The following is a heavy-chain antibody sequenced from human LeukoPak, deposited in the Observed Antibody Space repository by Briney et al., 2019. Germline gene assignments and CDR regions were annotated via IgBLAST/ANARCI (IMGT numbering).Heavy chain of an antibody. V-gene: IGHV1-2*02. J-gene: IGHJ3*02. CDR3: ARDTGIGYYGSGSYLDAFDI. CDR2: INPNSGGT. CDR1: GYTFTGYY. Sequence: GASVKVSCKASGYTFTGYYMHWVRQAPGQGLEWMGWINPNSGGTNYAQKFQGRVTMTRDTSISTAYMELSRLRSDDTAVYYCARDTGIGYYGSGSYLDAFDIWGQGTMVTVSS. D-gene: IGHD3-10*01.